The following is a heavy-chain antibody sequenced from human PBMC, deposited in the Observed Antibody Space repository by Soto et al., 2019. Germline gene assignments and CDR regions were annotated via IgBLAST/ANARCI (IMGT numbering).Heavy chain of an antibody. CDR3: TRANSYSAY. CDR1: GGSINNHY. CDR2: IYYTGST. V-gene: IGHV4-59*11. J-gene: IGHJ4*02. D-gene: IGHD2-15*01. Sequence: QVQLQESGPGLVKPSETLSLTCTVSGGSINNHYWSWIRQPPGKGLEWIGYIYYTGSTNYNPFLKSRVTMSVDTSKNPLSLNLTSLTTEDTAMYYCTRANSYSAYWGQGTLVTVSS.